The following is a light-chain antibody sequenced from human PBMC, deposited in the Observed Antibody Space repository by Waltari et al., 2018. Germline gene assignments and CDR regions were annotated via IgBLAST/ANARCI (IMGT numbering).Light chain of an antibody. CDR2: DVS. CDR3: TSYTSRHSLV. Sequence: QSALPQPAPFSGSPGQSITISSTGTRPTVVYLACVSWYQHHPGKAPKVVIFDVSYRPSGVSNRFSGSKSGNTASLTISGLQAEDEADYYCTSYTSRHSLVFGTGTKVTVL. V-gene: IGLV2-14*03. CDR1: RPTVVYLAC. J-gene: IGLJ1*01.